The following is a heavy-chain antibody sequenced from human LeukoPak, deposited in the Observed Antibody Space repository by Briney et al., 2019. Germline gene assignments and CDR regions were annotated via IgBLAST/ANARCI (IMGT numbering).Heavy chain of an antibody. Sequence: ASVKVSCKASAYTFTDYYMHWVRQAPGQGLEWMGWINPKSGGTNEAQKFHDRVTMTRDTSIRTAYMEVSRLRSDDTAVYYCARSPDILTGENFDYWGQGTLVTVSS. D-gene: IGHD3-9*01. CDR1: AYTFTDYY. CDR2: INPKSGGT. CDR3: ARSPDILTGENFDY. V-gene: IGHV1-2*02. J-gene: IGHJ4*02.